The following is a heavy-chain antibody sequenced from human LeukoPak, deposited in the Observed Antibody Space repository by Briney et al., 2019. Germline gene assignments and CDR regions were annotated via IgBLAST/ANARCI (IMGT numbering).Heavy chain of an antibody. Sequence: PGGSLRLSCAASGFTFSDYYMSWIRQAPGKGLEWVSYISSSSSTIYYADSVKGRFTISRGNAKNSLYLQMNSLRAEDTAVYYCARDLYSSGWSVAFDIWGQGTIVTVSS. D-gene: IGHD6-19*01. CDR3: ARDLYSSGWSVAFDI. CDR1: GFTFSDYY. CDR2: ISSSSSTI. J-gene: IGHJ3*02. V-gene: IGHV3-11*04.